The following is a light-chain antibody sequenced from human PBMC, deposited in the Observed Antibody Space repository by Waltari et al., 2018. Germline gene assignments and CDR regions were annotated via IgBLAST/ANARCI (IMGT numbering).Light chain of an antibody. CDR2: RDN. J-gene: IGLJ3*02. CDR3: LAWDSSLTAWV. Sequence: QAGLTQPPSVSKGLRQTATLTRRGHSNNVGSQETAWLQQHQGHPPRLLSYRDNNPPSGISEGFSASRSGNTASLTITGLQPEDEADYFCLAWDSSLTAWVFGGGTKLTVL. CDR1: SNNVGSQE. V-gene: IGLV10-54*01.